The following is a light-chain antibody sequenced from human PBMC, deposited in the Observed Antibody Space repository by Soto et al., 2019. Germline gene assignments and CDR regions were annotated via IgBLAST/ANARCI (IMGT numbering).Light chain of an antibody. CDR1: SSNIGAGYL. V-gene: IGLV1-40*01. J-gene: IGLJ2*01. CDR2: GNS. Sequence: QSVLTQPASVSGAPGQRVTISCTGSSSNIGAGYLVHWYQQLPGTAPKLLIYGNSNRPSGVPDRFSGSKSGTAASLAITGLQAEDDAYYYCQSDDSSHVVFGGGTQLTVL. CDR3: QSDDSSHVV.